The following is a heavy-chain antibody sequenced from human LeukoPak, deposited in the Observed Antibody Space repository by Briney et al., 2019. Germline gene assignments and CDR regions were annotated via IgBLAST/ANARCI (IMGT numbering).Heavy chain of an antibody. CDR2: ISSSGSSI. CDR1: GFTFSSYE. Sequence: GGSLRLSCAASGFTFSSYEMNWVRQAPGKGLEWVSYISSSGSSIYYADSVKGRFTISRDNAKNSLYLQMNSLRAEDTAVYYCAGPMGPDAIFVFDYWGQGTLVTVSS. J-gene: IGHJ4*02. CDR3: AGPMGPDAIFVFDY. D-gene: IGHD2-2*01. V-gene: IGHV3-48*03.